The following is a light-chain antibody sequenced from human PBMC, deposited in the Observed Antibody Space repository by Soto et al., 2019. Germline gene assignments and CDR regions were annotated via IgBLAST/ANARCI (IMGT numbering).Light chain of an antibody. CDR2: GAS. CDR3: QPYGSPPAYT. V-gene: IGKV3-20*01. J-gene: IGKJ2*01. CDR1: QSVSSNY. Sequence: EIVLTQSPGTLSLSPGERATLSCRASQSVSSNYLAWYQQKPGQAPRLLIYGASSRATGIPDRFSGSGSGTGFTLTISRLEPEELAVYYSQPYGSPPAYTLGQGTKGAIK.